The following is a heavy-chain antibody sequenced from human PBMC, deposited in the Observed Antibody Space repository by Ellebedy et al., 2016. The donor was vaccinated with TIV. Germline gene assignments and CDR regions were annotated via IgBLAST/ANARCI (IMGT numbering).Heavy chain of an antibody. CDR1: GGSFSGYY. D-gene: IGHD2-2*01. CDR2: INHSGST. J-gene: IGHJ4*02. Sequence: SETLSLTCAVYGGSFSGYYWSWIRQPPGKGLEWIGEINHSGSTNYNPSLKSRVTISVDTSKNQFSLKLSSVTAADTAVYYCARRGRYCSSTSCSHFDYWGQGTLVTVSS. CDR3: ARRGRYCSSTSCSHFDY. V-gene: IGHV4-34*01.